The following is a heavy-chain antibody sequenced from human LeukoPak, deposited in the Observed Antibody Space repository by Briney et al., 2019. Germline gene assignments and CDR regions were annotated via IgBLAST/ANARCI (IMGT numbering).Heavy chain of an antibody. CDR1: GFIFNTFA. CDR3: AKGYRGVGATGDAFDI. Sequence: GGSLRLSCAASGFIFNTFAMSWVRRAPGKGLEWVSAISRDGGSKWYADSVEGRFTISRDNSKDTVYLLLSSLRAEDTATYYCAKGYRGVGATGDAFDIWGQGTMVTVSS. D-gene: IGHD1-26*01. CDR2: ISRDGGSK. J-gene: IGHJ3*02. V-gene: IGHV3-23*01.